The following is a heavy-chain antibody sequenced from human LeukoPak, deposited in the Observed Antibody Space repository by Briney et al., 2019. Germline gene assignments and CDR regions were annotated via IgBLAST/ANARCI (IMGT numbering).Heavy chain of an antibody. V-gene: IGHV1-18*01. CDR1: GYTFTSYG. D-gene: IGHD3-22*01. J-gene: IGHJ6*02. Sequence: VSVKVSCKASGYTFTSYGISWVRQAPGQGLEWMGWISAYSGNTNYAQKLQGRVTMTTDTSTSTAYMELRSLGSDDTAVYYCARDYYDSSGYQPMDVWGQGTTVTVSS. CDR3: ARDYYDSSGYQPMDV. CDR2: ISAYSGNT.